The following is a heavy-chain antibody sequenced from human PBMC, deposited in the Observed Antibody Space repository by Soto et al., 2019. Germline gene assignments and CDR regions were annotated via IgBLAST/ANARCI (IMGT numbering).Heavy chain of an antibody. CDR3: ARGTSRGYFDY. Sequence: GSLRLSCAASAFTFSSYWMSWVREAPGKGLEWVANIKQDGSEKYYVDSVKGRFTISRDNAKNSLYLQMNSLRAEDTAVYYCARGTSRGYFDYWGQGTLVTVSS. CDR2: IKQDGSEK. D-gene: IGHD3-16*01. CDR1: AFTFSSYW. V-gene: IGHV3-7*03. J-gene: IGHJ4*02.